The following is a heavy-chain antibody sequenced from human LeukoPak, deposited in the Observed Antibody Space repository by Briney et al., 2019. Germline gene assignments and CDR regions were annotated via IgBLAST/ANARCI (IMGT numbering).Heavy chain of an antibody. J-gene: IGHJ4*02. CDR3: ARVDILTGYFYY. CDR1: GGSISSSSYY. Sequence: SETLSLTCTVSGGSISSSSYYWGWIRQPPGKGLEWIGSIYYSGSTYYNPSLKSRVTISVDTSKNQFSLKLSSVTAADTAVYYCARVDILTGYFYYWGQGTLVTVSS. D-gene: IGHD3-9*01. CDR2: IYYSGST. V-gene: IGHV4-39*07.